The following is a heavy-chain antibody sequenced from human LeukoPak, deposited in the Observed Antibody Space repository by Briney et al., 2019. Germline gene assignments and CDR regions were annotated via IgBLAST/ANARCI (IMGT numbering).Heavy chain of an antibody. J-gene: IGHJ4*02. CDR3: ASVGYSSGWYMQGVFDY. V-gene: IGHV4-39*01. CDR1: GGSISSSSYY. Sequence: ATLSLTCTVSGGSISSSSYYWGWIRQPPGKGLEWIGSIYYSGSTYYNPSLKSRVAISVDTSKNQFSLKLSSVTAADTAVYYCASVGYSSGWYMQGVFDYWGQGTLVTVSS. D-gene: IGHD6-19*01. CDR2: IYYSGST.